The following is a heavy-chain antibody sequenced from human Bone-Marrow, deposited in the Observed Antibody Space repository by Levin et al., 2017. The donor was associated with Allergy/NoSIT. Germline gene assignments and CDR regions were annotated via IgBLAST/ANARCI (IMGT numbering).Heavy chain of an antibody. D-gene: IGHD3-10*01. Sequence: GGSRRLSCVVSGFTISNNYMSWVRQASGKGREGVAVIYSFGSTNYADSVKGRFTISRANSENTLYLQMNSLRAEDTAIYYCARLDFNYGSYYWGQGTLVTVSS. CDR2: IYSFGST. CDR3: ARLDFNYGSYY. CDR1: GFTISNNY. J-gene: IGHJ4*02. V-gene: IGHV3-66*04.